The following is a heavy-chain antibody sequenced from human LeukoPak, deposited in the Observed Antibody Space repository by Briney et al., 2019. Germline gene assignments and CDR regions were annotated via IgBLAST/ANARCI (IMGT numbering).Heavy chain of an antibody. J-gene: IGHJ5*02. CDR1: GGSISSTSYY. Sequence: SETLSLTCTVSGGSISSTSYYWSWIRQPAGKGLEWIGHIYTTGSTNYNPSLKSRVTISLDTSKNQFSLKLSSVTAADTAVYYCARGAYFYGSGINWFDPWGQGTLITVSS. CDR3: ARGAYFYGSGINWFDP. CDR2: IYTTGST. D-gene: IGHD3-10*01. V-gene: IGHV4-61*09.